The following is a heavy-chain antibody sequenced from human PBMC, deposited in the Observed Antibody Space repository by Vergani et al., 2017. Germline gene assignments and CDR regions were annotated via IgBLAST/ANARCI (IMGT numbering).Heavy chain of an antibody. J-gene: IGHJ4*02. CDR1: GYTFTDYL. CDR3: AXVGTSSNRDYFDY. Sequence: QVQLVQSGAEVKKPGASVKVSCKASGYTFTDYLMHWVRQAPGQGLEWMGWINPNSGGTNYAQKFQGRVTMTRDTSISTAYMELSNLRSDDTAVYYCAXVGTSSNRDYFDYWGQGTLVTVSS. V-gene: IGHV1-2*02. CDR2: INPNSGGT. D-gene: IGHD2-2*01.